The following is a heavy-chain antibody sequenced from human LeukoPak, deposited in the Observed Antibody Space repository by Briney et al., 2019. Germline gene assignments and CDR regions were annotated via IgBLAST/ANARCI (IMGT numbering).Heavy chain of an antibody. CDR3: ARWPPYYYGSGRT. Sequence: GGSLRLSCAASGFTFSSYGMSWVRQAPGKGLEWVSAISGSGGSKYYADSVKGRFTISRDNSKNKLYLQMNSLRADDTAVYYCARWPPYYYGSGRTWGQGTLVTVSS. CDR1: GFTFSSYG. D-gene: IGHD3-10*01. V-gene: IGHV3-23*01. J-gene: IGHJ4*02. CDR2: ISGSGGSK.